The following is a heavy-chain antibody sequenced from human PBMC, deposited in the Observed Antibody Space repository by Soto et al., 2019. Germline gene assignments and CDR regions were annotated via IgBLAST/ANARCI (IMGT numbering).Heavy chain of an antibody. CDR3: ARDLAKCGGSARFDY. Sequence: ASVKVSCKASGYTFTVYYMHWVRQAPGQGLEWMGWINPKSGGTMYPQKFQGRVTMTWDASISTAYMALTRLRSDDTAVYYCARDLAKCGGSARFDYWGQGTLVTVSS. CDR2: INPKSGGT. D-gene: IGHD1-26*01. V-gene: IGHV1-2*02. CDR1: GYTFTVYY. J-gene: IGHJ4*02.